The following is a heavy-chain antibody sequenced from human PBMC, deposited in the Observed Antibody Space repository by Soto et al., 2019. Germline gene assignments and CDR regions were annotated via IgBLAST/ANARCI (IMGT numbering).Heavy chain of an antibody. V-gene: IGHV4-30-4*01. CDR2: IYYSGST. D-gene: IGHD5-18*01. CDR3: ARAVDTAYNLFDP. CDR1: GGSISSGDYY. J-gene: IGHJ5*02. Sequence: PSETLSLTCTVSGGSISSGDYYWSWIRQPPGKGLDWIGYIYYSGSTCYNPSLKSRVTISVDTSKNQFSLKLSSVTAADTAVYYGARAVDTAYNLFDPWGQGTLVTASS.